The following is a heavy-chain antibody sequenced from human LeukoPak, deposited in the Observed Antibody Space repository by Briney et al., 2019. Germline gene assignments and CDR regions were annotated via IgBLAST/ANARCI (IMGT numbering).Heavy chain of an antibody. CDR3: VKGCSYTGCYTSAK. CDR2: ISGSGDST. J-gene: IGHJ4*02. D-gene: IGHD2-15*01. V-gene: IGHV3-23*01. Sequence: GGSLRLSCAASGFTFNNYAMSWVRQAPGKGLEWVSTISGSGDSTHYADSVKGRFTISRDNSKNTLYMQMNSLRVEDTAVYYCVKGCSYTGCYTSAKWRQGTLATVSS. CDR1: GFTFNNYA.